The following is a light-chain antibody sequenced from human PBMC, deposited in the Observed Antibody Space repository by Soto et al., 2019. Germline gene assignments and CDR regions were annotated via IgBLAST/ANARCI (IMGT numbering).Light chain of an antibody. CDR1: QSVSSN. Sequence: EIVLTQSPATLSLSPGEGATLSCRASQSVSSNLAWYQQKPGQAPRLLIYGISKRATDIPDRFSGSGSGTEFTLTISSLQPEDFATYYCQQHGQWPITFGQGTRLEI. CDR3: QQHGQWPIT. J-gene: IGKJ5*01. CDR2: GIS. V-gene: IGKV3-11*01.